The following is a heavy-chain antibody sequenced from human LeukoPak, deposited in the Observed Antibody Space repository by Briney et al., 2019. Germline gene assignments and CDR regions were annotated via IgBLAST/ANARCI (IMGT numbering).Heavy chain of an antibody. J-gene: IGHJ5*02. CDR2: IGPNENER. CDR1: GFTFSGHW. V-gene: IGHV3-7*03. Sequence: GGSLRLSCAASGFTFSGHWMSWVRQTPEKGLEWVAHIGPNENERYYVDFVKGRFTISRDNAKNFLILQMNSLRAEDTAVYYCARGGQLWSYNWFDPWGQGTLVTVSS. CDR3: ARGGQLWSYNWFDP. D-gene: IGHD5-18*01.